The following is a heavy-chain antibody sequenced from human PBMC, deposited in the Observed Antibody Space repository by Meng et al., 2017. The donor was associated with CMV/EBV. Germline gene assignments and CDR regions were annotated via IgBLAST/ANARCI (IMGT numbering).Heavy chain of an antibody. J-gene: IGHJ4*02. CDR3: ATPRGGMAVD. Sequence: ETLSLTCAASGFTFSSYWMSWVRQAPGKGLEWVANIKQDGSEKYYVDSVKGRFTISRDNAKNSLYLQMNSLRAEDTAVYYCATPRGGMAVDWGQGTLVTVSS. CDR2: IKQDGSEK. V-gene: IGHV3-7*01. D-gene: IGHD6-19*01. CDR1: GFTFSSYW.